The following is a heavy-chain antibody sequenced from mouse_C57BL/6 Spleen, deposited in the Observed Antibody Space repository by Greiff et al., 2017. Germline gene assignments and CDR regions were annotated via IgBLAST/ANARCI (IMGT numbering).Heavy chain of an antibody. J-gene: IGHJ2*01. CDR1: GYTFTDYE. CDR2: IDPETGGT. V-gene: IGHV1-15*01. CDR3: TRWGYYYGDY. D-gene: IGHD1-1*01. Sequence: LMGPGASVTLSCKASGYTFTDYEMHWVKQTPVHGLEWIGAIDPETGGTAYNQKFKGKAILTADKSSSTAYMELRSLTSEDSAVYYCTRWGYYYGDYWGQGTTRTVAS.